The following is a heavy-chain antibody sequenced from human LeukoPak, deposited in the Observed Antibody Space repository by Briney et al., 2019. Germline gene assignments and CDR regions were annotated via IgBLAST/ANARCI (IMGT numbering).Heavy chain of an antibody. V-gene: IGHV1-18*01. CDR3: ARDDNYGSGQPDD. Sequence: ASVKVSCKASGYTFTSYGITWVRQAPGQGLEWMGWSSPYNGNTNYAQKFQGRVTMTTDTSTSTVYMELRSLRSDDTAVYYCARDDNYGSGQPDDWGQGTLVTVSS. J-gene: IGHJ4*02. CDR1: GYTFTSYG. D-gene: IGHD3-10*01. CDR2: SSPYNGNT.